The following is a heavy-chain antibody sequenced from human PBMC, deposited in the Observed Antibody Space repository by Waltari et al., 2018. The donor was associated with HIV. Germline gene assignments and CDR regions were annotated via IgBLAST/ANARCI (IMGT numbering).Heavy chain of an antibody. D-gene: IGHD2-2*01. CDR2: IIPIFGTA. V-gene: IGHV1-69*01. CDR1: GGTFSSYA. CDR3: ARDPVVPASLYYYYYGMDV. Sequence: QVQLVQSGAEVKKPGSSVKVSCKASGGTFSSYAIRWVRQAHGQGREWLGGIIPIFGTANYAQKFQGRVTITADESTSTAYMELSSLRSEDTAVYYCARDPVVPASLYYYYYGMDVWGQGTTVTVSS. J-gene: IGHJ6*02.